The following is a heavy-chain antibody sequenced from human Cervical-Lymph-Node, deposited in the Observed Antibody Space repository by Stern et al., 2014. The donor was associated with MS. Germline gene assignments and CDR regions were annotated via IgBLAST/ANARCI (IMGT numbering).Heavy chain of an antibody. V-gene: IGHV1-3*01. Sequence: QVQLMQSGAEVKKPGASVKVSCKASGYTFTSYAMHWVRQAPGQRLEWMGWINAGNGNTKYSQKFQGRVTITRDTSASTAYMELSSLRSEDTAVYYCARSGISTAWFDPWGQGTLVTVSS. J-gene: IGHJ5*02. CDR1: GYTFTSYA. D-gene: IGHD1-14*01. CDR3: ARSGISTAWFDP. CDR2: INAGNGNT.